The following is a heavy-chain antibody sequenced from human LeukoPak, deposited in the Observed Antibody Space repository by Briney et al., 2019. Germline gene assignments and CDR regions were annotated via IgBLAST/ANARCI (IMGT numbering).Heavy chain of an antibody. CDR1: GFTFSSYG. V-gene: IGHV3-30*18. CDR2: ISYDGSNK. CDR3: AKDRYYYDSSGPPDY. J-gene: IGHJ4*02. D-gene: IGHD3-22*01. Sequence: GRSLRLSCAASGFTFSSYGMHWVRQAPDKGLEWVAVISYDGSNKYYADSVKGRFTISRDNSKNTLYLQMNSLRAEDTAVYYCAKDRYYYDSSGPPDYWGQGTLVTVSS.